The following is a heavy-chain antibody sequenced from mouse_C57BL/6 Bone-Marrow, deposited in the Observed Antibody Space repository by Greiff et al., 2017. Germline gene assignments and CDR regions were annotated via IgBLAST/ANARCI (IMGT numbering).Heavy chain of an antibody. Sequence: QVQLQQPGAELVMPGASVKLSCKASGYTFTSYWMHWVKQRPGQGLEWIGELDPSDSYTNYNQKFKGKFTLTVDKSSSTAYMQLSSLTSEDSSVYYCAIEGSTMVPYYFDYWGQGPTLTVSS. CDR3: AIEGSTMVPYYFDY. V-gene: IGHV1-69*01. CDR2: LDPSDSYT. CDR1: GYTFTSYW. J-gene: IGHJ2*01. D-gene: IGHD2-2*01.